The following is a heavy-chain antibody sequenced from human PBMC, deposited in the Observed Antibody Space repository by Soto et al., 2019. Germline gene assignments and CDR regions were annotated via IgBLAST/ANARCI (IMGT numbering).Heavy chain of an antibody. J-gene: IGHJ3*02. CDR1: GGSISSYY. Sequence: QVQLQESGPGLVKPSETLSLTCTVSGGSISSYYWSWVRQPPGKGLEWIGYIYYIGFTNYNPSLNAPVTLSVATSRHPFSLKLSSVTAAATAVYSCAPRRQPLVNHPAFDIWGQATMVTVSS. CDR2: IYYIGFT. CDR3: APRRQPLVNHPAFDI. V-gene: IGHV4-59*01. D-gene: IGHD6-13*01.